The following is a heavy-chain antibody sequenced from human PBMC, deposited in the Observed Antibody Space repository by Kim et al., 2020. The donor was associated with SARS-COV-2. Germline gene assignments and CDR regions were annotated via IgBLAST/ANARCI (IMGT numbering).Heavy chain of an antibody. J-gene: IGHJ6*02. CDR3: AKDNGKLGNYYYYGMDV. Sequence: AVRGRFTISRDNSKNSLYLQMNSLRTEDTALYYCAKDNGKLGNYYYYGMDVWGQGTTVTVSS. V-gene: IGHV3-43*01. D-gene: IGHD7-27*01.